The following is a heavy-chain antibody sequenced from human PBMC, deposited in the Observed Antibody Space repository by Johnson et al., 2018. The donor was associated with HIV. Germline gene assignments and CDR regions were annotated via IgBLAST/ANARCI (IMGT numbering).Heavy chain of an antibody. Sequence: VQLVESGGGLVKPGGSLRLSCAASGFTFDDYAMHWVRQAPGKGLEWVSLISWDGGSTYYADSVKGRFTISRDNSKNSLYLQMNSLRAEDTALYYCASSFHYYDSSGYRGAFDIWGQGTMVTVSS. CDR1: GFTFDDYA. D-gene: IGHD3-22*01. V-gene: IGHV3-43D*03. CDR3: ASSFHYYDSSGYRGAFDI. CDR2: ISWDGGST. J-gene: IGHJ3*02.